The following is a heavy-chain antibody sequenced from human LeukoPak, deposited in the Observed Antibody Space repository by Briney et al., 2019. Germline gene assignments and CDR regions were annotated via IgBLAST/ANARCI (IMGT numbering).Heavy chain of an antibody. CDR2: IIPIFGTA. V-gene: IGHV1-69*06. Sequence: SVKVSCKASGGTFSSYAISWVRQAPGQGLKWMGGIIPIFGTANYAQKFQGRVTITADKSTSTAYMELSSLRSEDTAVYYCASLWGYSSSHTGNGDYWGQGTLVTVSS. CDR1: GGTFSSYA. D-gene: IGHD6-13*01. CDR3: ASLWGYSSSHTGNGDY. J-gene: IGHJ4*02.